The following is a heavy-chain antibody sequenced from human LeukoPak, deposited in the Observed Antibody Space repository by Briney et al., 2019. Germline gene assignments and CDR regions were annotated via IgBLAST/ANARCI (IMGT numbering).Heavy chain of an antibody. CDR1: GFTFSSYN. CDR3: AIDGPTGRYFDWGHDS. Sequence: PGRSLRLSCAASGFTFSSYNMHWVRQTPGKGLEWVALISYDGSNKYYADSVKGRLTISRDNFKNTLYLQMNSLRAEDTAVYYCAIDGPTGRYFDWGHDSWGQGTLLTVSS. J-gene: IGHJ4*02. CDR2: ISYDGSNK. D-gene: IGHD3-9*01. V-gene: IGHV3-30*04.